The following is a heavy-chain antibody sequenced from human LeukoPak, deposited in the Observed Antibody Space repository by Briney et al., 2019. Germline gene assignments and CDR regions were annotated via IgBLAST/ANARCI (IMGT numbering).Heavy chain of an antibody. J-gene: IGHJ4*02. CDR3: AKDRSYSSSSRGFDY. V-gene: IGHV3-23*01. D-gene: IGHD6-6*01. CDR2: VSSSGDST. Sequence: GGSLRLSCAASGFTFGNFAMTWVRQAPGKGLEWVSLVSSSGDSTYYADSVKGRFTISRDNSKDTLYLQMNSLRAEDTAVYYCAKDRSYSSSSRGFDYWGQGTLVTVSS. CDR1: GFTFGNFA.